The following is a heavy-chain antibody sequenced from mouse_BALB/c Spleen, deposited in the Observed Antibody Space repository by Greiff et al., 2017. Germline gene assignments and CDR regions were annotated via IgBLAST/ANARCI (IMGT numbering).Heavy chain of an antibody. CDR2: IDPANGNT. V-gene: IGHV14-3*02. CDR3: ARGSGYLYAMDE. D-gene: IGHD3-1*01. CDR1: GFNFKDTY. J-gene: IGHJ4*01. Sequence: EVQLQQSGAELVKPGASVKLSCTASGFNFKDTYMHWVKQRPEQGLEWIGRIDPANGNTKYDPKFQGKATITADTSSNTAYLQLSSLTSEDTAVYYCARGSGYLYAMDEWGQGTSVTVSS.